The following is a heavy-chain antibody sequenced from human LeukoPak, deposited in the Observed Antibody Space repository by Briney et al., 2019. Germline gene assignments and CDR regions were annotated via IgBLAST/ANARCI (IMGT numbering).Heavy chain of an antibody. J-gene: IGHJ6*02. CDR3: AKGTHHQYSGSDFRLGYDGMDV. Sequence: GRSLRLSCAASGFTFDDYAMHWVRQAPGKGLGWVSRISWNSGCIGYADSVKGGFTLSRDNPNNSQYLQMNSLSAEDTALYYCAKGTHHQYSGSDFRLGYDGMDVWGQGTTVTVSS. CDR1: GFTFDDYA. D-gene: IGHD5-12*01. V-gene: IGHV3-9*01. CDR2: ISWNSGCI.